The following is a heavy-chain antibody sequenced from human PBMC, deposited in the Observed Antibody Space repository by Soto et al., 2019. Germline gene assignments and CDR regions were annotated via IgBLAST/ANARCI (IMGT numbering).Heavy chain of an antibody. Sequence: GASVKVSCKASGGTFSSYAISWVRQAPGQGLEWMGGIIPIFGTANYAQKFQGRVTITADESTSTAYVELSSLRSEDTAVYYCARTAYYGSGSYSYGMDVWGQGTTVTVSS. V-gene: IGHV1-69*13. CDR2: IIPIFGTA. D-gene: IGHD3-10*01. CDR3: ARTAYYGSGSYSYGMDV. CDR1: GGTFSSYA. J-gene: IGHJ6*02.